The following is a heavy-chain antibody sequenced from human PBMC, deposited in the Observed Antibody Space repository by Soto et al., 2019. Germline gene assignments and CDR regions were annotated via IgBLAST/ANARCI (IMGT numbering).Heavy chain of an antibody. Sequence: GESLKISCKGSGYSFTSYWIGWVRQMPGKGLEWMGIIYPGDSDTRYSPSFQGQVTISADKSISTAYLQWSSLKASDTAMYYCARIPQYCSGGSCYSATYYYYYGMDVWGQGTTVTVYS. J-gene: IGHJ6*02. CDR2: IYPGDSDT. D-gene: IGHD2-15*01. V-gene: IGHV5-51*01. CDR1: GYSFTSYW. CDR3: ARIPQYCSGGSCYSATYYYYYGMDV.